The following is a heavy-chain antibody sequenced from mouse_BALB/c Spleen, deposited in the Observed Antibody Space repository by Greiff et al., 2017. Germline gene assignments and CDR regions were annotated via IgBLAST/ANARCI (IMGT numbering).Heavy chain of an antibody. J-gene: IGHJ3*01. V-gene: IGHV3-2*02. CDR2: ISYSGST. CDR1: GYSITSDYA. CDR3: ARGGYGGFAY. Sequence: EVQLVESGPGLVKPSQSLSLTCTVTGYSITSDYAWNWIRQFPGNKLEWMGYISYSGSTSYNPSLKSRISITRDTSKNQFFLQLNSVTTEDTATYYCARGGYGGFAYWGQGTLVTVSA. D-gene: IGHD2-14*01.